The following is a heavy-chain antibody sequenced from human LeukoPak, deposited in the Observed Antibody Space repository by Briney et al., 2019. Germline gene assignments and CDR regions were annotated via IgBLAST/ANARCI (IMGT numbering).Heavy chain of an antibody. CDR3: AKADYYGSGSYYSFYMDV. V-gene: IGHV3-23*01. D-gene: IGHD3-10*01. Sequence: GGSLRLSCAASRFTFSSYAMSWVRQAPGKGLEWVSAISGSGGSTYYADCVKGRFTISRDNSKNTLYLQMNSLRAEDTAVYYCAKADYYGSGSYYSFYMDVWGKGTTVTVSS. CDR2: ISGSGGST. CDR1: RFTFSSYA. J-gene: IGHJ6*03.